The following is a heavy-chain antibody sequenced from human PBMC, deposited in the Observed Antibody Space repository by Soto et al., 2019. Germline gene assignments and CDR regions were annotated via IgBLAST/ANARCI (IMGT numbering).Heavy chain of an antibody. J-gene: IGHJ4*02. V-gene: IGHV1-2*02. CDR1: GYMFTGFY. D-gene: IGHD6-19*01. CDR2: INPNNGVT. CDR3: AAAAIPVAGRHPDF. Sequence: ASVKVSCKASGYMFTGFYLHWVRQAPGQGLERMGWINPNNGVTTYAKNFQGRVTMTRDSSISTAYMELSSLRSDDTAVYFCAAAAIPVAGRHPDFWGQGTVVTVSS.